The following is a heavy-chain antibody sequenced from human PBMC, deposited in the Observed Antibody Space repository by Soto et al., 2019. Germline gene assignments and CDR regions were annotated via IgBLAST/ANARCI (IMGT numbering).Heavy chain of an antibody. CDR2: VSFDGSNK. D-gene: IGHD6-13*01. Sequence: QVQLVESGGGVVQPGRSLRLSCAASGFTFSTHAMHWVRQAPGKGLECVAIVSFDGSNKYYADSVKGRFTISRDNSKNTLYLQMSGLTPEDTVFCYCAGDQTGITTAGGGRIDHWGQGTLVTVSS. J-gene: IGHJ4*02. V-gene: IGHV3-30-3*01. CDR3: AGDQTGITTAGGGRIDH. CDR1: GFTFSTHA.